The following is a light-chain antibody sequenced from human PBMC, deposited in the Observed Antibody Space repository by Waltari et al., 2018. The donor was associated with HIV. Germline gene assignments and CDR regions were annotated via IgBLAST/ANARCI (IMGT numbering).Light chain of an antibody. Sequence: QSVLTQPPSVSGAPGQRVTISCTGSSSNIGARFDVPWYQQLPGTAPKLLTYGNNNRPSGVPDRFSGSKSGTSASLAITGLQAEDEADYYCQSYDSSLSGSVFGGGTKLTVL. V-gene: IGLV1-40*01. CDR1: SSNIGARFD. J-gene: IGLJ3*02. CDR3: QSYDSSLSGSV. CDR2: GNN.